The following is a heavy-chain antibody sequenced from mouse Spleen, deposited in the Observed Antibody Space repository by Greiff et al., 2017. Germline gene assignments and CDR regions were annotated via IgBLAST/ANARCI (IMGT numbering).Heavy chain of an antibody. CDR1: GYTFTSYW. CDR3: AREGLGRIDY. D-gene: IGHD4-1*01. Sequence: VQLQQSGAELVKPGASVKMSCKASGYTFTSYWITWVKQRPGQGLEWIGDIYPGSGSTNYNEKFKSKATLTVDTSSSTVYMQLSSLTSEDSAVYYCAREGLGRIDYWGQGTTLTVSS. V-gene: IGHV1-55*01. J-gene: IGHJ2*01. CDR2: IYPGSGST.